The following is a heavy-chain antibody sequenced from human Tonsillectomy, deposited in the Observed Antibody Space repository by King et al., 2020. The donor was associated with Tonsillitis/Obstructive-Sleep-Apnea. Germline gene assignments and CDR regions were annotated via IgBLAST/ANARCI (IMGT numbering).Heavy chain of an antibody. D-gene: IGHD2-2*02. V-gene: IGHV3-23*04. CDR3: AKEHIVVVPAAIPDYYGMDV. Sequence: VQLVESGGGLVQPGGSLRLSCAASGFTFSSYAMSWVRQAPGKGLEWVSAISGSGGSTYYADSVKGRFTISRDNSKNTLYLQMNSLRAEDTAVHYCAKEHIVVVPAAIPDYYGMDVWGQGTTVTVSS. J-gene: IGHJ6*02. CDR1: GFTFSSYA. CDR2: ISGSGGST.